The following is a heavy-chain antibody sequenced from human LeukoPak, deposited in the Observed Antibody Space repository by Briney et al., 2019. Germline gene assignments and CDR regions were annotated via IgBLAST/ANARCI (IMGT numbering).Heavy chain of an antibody. J-gene: IGHJ5*02. CDR1: GYTFNTYG. D-gene: IGHD2-15*01. Sequence: ASVKVSCKASGYTFNTYGITWLRQALGQGPEWMGWISGYNGKTKYAQKLQDRVTMTTDTSTTTAYMELRSLRSDDTAVYYCARAGAVVDNWFDPWGQGTLVTVSS. CDR3: ARAGAVVDNWFDP. CDR2: ISGYNGKT. V-gene: IGHV1-18*01.